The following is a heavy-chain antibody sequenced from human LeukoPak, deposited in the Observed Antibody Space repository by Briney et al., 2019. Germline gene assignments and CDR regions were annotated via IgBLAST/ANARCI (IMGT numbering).Heavy chain of an antibody. J-gene: IGHJ4*02. Sequence: GGSLRLSCAASGFTFSSYAMSWVRQAPGKGLEWVSAISGSGGSTHYADSVKGRFTISRDNSKNTLYLQMNSPRAEDTAVYYCAKVTRWLQFPYYFDYWGQGTLVTVSS. CDR3: AKVTRWLQFPYYFDY. CDR2: ISGSGGST. V-gene: IGHV3-23*01. D-gene: IGHD5-12*01. CDR1: GFTFSSYA.